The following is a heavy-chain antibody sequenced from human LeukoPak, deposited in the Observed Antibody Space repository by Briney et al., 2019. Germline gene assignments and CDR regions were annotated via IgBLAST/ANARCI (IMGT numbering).Heavy chain of an antibody. V-gene: IGHV4-59*08. D-gene: IGHD6-6*01. Sequence: SETLSLTCSVSGGSISGYYWSWIRQPPGEGLEWIGYVYYSGTTDYNPSLRSRVTISIDTSKNQLSLNVSSVTAADTAVYYCARGVPIAARRCYFDYWGQGTLVTVSS. CDR1: GGSISGYY. J-gene: IGHJ4*02. CDR3: ARGVPIAARRCYFDY. CDR2: VYYSGTT.